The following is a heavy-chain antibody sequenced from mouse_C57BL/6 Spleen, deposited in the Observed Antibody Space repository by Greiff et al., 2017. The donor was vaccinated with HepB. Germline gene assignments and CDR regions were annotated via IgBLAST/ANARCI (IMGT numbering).Heavy chain of an antibody. J-gene: IGHJ2*01. Sequence: QVQLQQPGAELVKPGASVKLSCKASGYTFTSYWMHWVKQRPGRGLEWIGRIDPNSGGTKDNEKFKSKATLTVDKPSSTAYMQLSSLTSEDSAVYYCARGGLLRSSTFYWGQGTTLTVSS. V-gene: IGHV1-72*01. CDR1: GYTFTSYW. D-gene: IGHD1-1*01. CDR3: ARGGLLRSSTFY. CDR2: IDPNSGGT.